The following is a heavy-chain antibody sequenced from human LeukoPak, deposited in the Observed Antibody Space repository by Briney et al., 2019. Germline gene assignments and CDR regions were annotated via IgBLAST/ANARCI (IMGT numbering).Heavy chain of an antibody. CDR2: ISAYNGNT. V-gene: IGHV1-18*01. D-gene: IGHD1-1*01. Sequence: ASVKVSCKASGYTFTSYGISWVRQAPGQGLEWMGWISAYNGNTNYAQKFQGRVTITADESTSTAYMELSSLRSEDTAVYYCAREIGWNDVLDYWGQGTLVTVSS. J-gene: IGHJ4*02. CDR3: AREIGWNDVLDY. CDR1: GYTFTSYG.